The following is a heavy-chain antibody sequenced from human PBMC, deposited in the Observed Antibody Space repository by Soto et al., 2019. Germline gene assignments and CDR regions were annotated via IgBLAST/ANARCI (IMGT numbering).Heavy chain of an antibody. J-gene: IGHJ3*02. V-gene: IGHV1-2*04. Sequence: ASVKVSCKASGYTFTGYYMHWVRQAPGQGLEWMGWINPNSGGTNYAQKFQGWVTMTRDTSISTAYMGLSRLRSDDTAVYYCARGPAAAGGTAAFDIWGQGTMVTVSS. D-gene: IGHD6-13*01. CDR3: ARGPAAAGGTAAFDI. CDR1: GYTFTGYY. CDR2: INPNSGGT.